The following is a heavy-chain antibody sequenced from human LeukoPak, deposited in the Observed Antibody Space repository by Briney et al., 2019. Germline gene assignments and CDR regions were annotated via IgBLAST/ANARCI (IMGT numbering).Heavy chain of an antibody. V-gene: IGHV4-59*01. CDR2: IYYSGST. CDR3: ARDFYCSSTSCPGAFDI. Sequence: PSETLSLTCTVSGGSISSYYWSWIRQPPGKGLEWIGYIYYSGSTNYNPSLKSRVTISVDTSKNQFSLKLSSVTAADTAVYYCARDFYCSSTSCPGAFDIWGQGTMVTVSS. D-gene: IGHD2-2*01. CDR1: GGSISSYY. J-gene: IGHJ3*02.